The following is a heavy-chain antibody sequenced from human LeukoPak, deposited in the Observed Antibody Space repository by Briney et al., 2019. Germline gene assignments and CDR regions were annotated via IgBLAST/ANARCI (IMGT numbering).Heavy chain of an antibody. Sequence: GGSLRLSCAASGFVHSTYEMNGVRQAPGKGLEWIADITISGHTKNYADSVKGRFTISRDNARTSLYLQMNSLRVEDTGVYYCARWDPHAGLCGQGTLVTVSS. CDR1: GFVHSTYE. CDR2: ITISGHTK. CDR3: ARWDPHAGL. J-gene: IGHJ4*02. V-gene: IGHV3-48*03. D-gene: IGHD1-26*01.